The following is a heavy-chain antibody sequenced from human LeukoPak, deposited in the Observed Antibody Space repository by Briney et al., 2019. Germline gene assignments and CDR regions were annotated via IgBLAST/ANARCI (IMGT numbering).Heavy chain of an antibody. CDR3: ARSLAGPRARPSDY. J-gene: IGHJ4*02. D-gene: IGHD6-19*01. CDR1: GGSIRSSNYY. CDR2: IYYSGST. V-gene: IGHV4-39*01. Sequence: SETLSLTCTVSGGSIRSSNYYWGWIRQPPGRGLEWIGIIYYSGSTYYNPSLKSRVNISVDTSKNQISLKLNSVTAADTAVYYCARSLAGPRARPSDYWGQGILVTVSS.